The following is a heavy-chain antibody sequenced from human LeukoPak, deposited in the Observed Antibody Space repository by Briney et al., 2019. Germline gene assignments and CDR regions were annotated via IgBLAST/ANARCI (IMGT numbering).Heavy chain of an antibody. D-gene: IGHD6-6*01. CDR3: ARNGGLVEQGAFDI. J-gene: IGHJ3*02. V-gene: IGHV4-59*01. CDR1: GGSISSYS. CDR2: IYYSGST. Sequence: KPSETLSLTCTVSGGSISSYSWSWIRQPPGKGLEWIGYIYYSGSTNYNPSLKSRVTISVDTSKNQFSLKLSSVTAADTAVYYCARNGGLVEQGAFDIWGQGTMVTVSS.